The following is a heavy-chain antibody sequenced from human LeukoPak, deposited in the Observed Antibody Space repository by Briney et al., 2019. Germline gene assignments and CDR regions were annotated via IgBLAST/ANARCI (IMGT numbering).Heavy chain of an antibody. D-gene: IGHD2-2*03. CDR3: ARMDIVVVPADY. Sequence: ASVKVSCKSSGYTFTGYYMHWVRQAPGRGLEWMGWINPNSGGTNYAQKFQGRVTMTRDTSISTAYMELSRLRSDDTAVYYCARMDIVVVPADYLGQGTLVTVSS. V-gene: IGHV1-2*02. J-gene: IGHJ4*02. CDR2: INPNSGGT. CDR1: GYTFTGYY.